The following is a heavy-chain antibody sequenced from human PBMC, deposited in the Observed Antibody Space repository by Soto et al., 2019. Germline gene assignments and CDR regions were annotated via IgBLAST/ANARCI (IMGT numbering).Heavy chain of an antibody. V-gene: IGHV3-23*01. CDR3: AKEGTTGPSRPFDP. CDR1: GFTFSSYG. CDR2: ISASGGST. Sequence: GGSLRLSCAASGFTFSSYGMSWVRQAPGKGLEWVSTISASGGSTYYADSVKGRFTISRDNAKNTLYLQMNSLRAEDTAVYYCAKEGTTGPSRPFDPWGQGTLVTVSS. J-gene: IGHJ5*02. D-gene: IGHD1-1*01.